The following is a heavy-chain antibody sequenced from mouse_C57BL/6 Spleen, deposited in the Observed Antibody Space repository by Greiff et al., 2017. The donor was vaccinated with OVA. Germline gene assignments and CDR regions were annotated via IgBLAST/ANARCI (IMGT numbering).Heavy chain of an antibody. D-gene: IGHD1-1*01. CDR1: GFSLTSYG. Sequence: QVQLQQSGPGLVQPSQRLSITCTVSGFSLTSYGVHWVRQPPGKGLEWLGVIWSGGSTDYNAAFISRLSISKDNSKSQVFFKMNSLQADDTAIYYCAKPYGSSSYYYAMDYWGQGTSVTVSS. V-gene: IGHV2-4*01. CDR3: AKPYGSSSYYYAMDY. J-gene: IGHJ4*01. CDR2: IWSGGST.